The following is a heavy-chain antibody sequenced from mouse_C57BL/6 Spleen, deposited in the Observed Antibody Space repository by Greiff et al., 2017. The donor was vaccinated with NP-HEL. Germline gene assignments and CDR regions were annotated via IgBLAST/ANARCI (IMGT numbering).Heavy chain of an antibody. J-gene: IGHJ3*01. CDR2: FHPYNDDT. CDR3: ARGAYDYGAWFAY. CDR1: GYTFTTYP. D-gene: IGHD2-4*01. Sequence: QVQLKHSGAELVKPGASVKMSCKASGYTFTTYPIEWMKQNHGKSLEWIGNFHPYNDDTKYNEKFKGKATLTVEKSSSTVYLELSRLTSDDSAVYYCARGAYDYGAWFAYWGQGTLVTVSA. V-gene: IGHV1-47*01.